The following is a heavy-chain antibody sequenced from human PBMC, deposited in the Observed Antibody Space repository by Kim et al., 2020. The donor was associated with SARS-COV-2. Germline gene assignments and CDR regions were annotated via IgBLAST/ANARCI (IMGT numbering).Heavy chain of an antibody. J-gene: IGHJ6*02. CDR3: AKDMVAGIPYFYYGMDV. V-gene: IGHV3-9*01. CDR1: GFTFDDYA. D-gene: IGHD6-19*01. Sequence: GGSLRLSCAASGFTFDDYAMHWVRQAPGKGLEWVSSISWNSDSIHYADSVKGRFTMSRDNAKNSLNLQMNSLRAEDTALYYCAKDMVAGIPYFYYGMDVWGQGTTVTVSS. CDR2: ISWNSDSI.